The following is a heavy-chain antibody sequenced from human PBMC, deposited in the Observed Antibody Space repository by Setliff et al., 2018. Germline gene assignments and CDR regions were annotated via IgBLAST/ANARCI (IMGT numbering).Heavy chain of an antibody. CDR1: GGSISSSSYY. Sequence: LSLTCTVSGGSISSSSYYWGWIRQPPGKGLEWIGSIYYSGSTYYNPSLKSRVTISADTSKNQFSLKLSSVTAADTAVYYCARRATYYNFWSGYYDYWGQGTLVTVS. J-gene: IGHJ4*02. D-gene: IGHD3-3*01. CDR3: ARRATYYNFWSGYYDY. CDR2: IYYSGST. V-gene: IGHV4-39*07.